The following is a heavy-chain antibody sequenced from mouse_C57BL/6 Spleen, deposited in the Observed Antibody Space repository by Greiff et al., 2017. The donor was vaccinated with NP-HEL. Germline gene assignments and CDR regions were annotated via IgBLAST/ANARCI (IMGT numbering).Heavy chain of an antibody. CDR2: INPNNGGT. V-gene: IGHV1-26*01. Sequence: EVQLQQSGPELVKPGASVKISCKASGYTFTDYYMNWVKQSHGKSLEWIGDINPNNGGTSYNQKFKGKATLTVDKSSSTAYMELRSLTSEDTAVYYCARSYTGDYWGQSTTLTVSS. CDR3: ARSYTGDY. CDR1: GYTFTDYY. J-gene: IGHJ2*01.